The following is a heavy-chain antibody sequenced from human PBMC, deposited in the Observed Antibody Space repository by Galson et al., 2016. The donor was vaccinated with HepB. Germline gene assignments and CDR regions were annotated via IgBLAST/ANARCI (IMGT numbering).Heavy chain of an antibody. J-gene: IGHJ4*02. CDR3: ARDWCVEQGSSSWSGYFDY. Sequence: SVKVSCKASGYIFTSYYMHWVRQAPGQGLEWMGIINPSGGSTSYAQKFQGRVSMTRDTSTSTVYMGLSRLRSEDTAVYYCARDWCVEQGSSSWSGYFDYWGQGTLVTVSS. D-gene: IGHD6-13*01. CDR2: INPSGGST. V-gene: IGHV1-46*01. CDR1: GYIFTSYY.